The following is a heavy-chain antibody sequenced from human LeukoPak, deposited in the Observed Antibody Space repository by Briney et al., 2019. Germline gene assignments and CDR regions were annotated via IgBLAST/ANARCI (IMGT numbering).Heavy chain of an antibody. J-gene: IGHJ4*02. V-gene: IGHV1-2*02. CDR1: GYTFTGYF. CDR3: ARAFDNRGYDARIFDY. D-gene: IGHD3-22*01. Sequence: ASVKVSCKASGYTFTGYFMHWVRQAPGQGLEWMGWINPNSGATSYAQKFQGRVTMTRDTSISTTYMELSRVRSDDTAVYYCARAFDNRGYDARIFDYWGQGTLVTVSS. CDR2: INPNSGAT.